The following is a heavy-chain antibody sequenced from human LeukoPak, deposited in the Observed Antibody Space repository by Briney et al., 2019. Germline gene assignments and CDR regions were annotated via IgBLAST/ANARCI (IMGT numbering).Heavy chain of an antibody. V-gene: IGHV4-4*07. CDR3: ARHNTIFGVLVPLDY. J-gene: IGHJ4*02. Sequence: SETLSLTCTVSGGSISSYYWSWIRQPAGKGLEWIGRIYTSGSTNYNPSLKSRVTISIDKSKNHFSLNLNSVTAADTAVYYCARHNTIFGVLVPLDYWGQGTLVTVSS. D-gene: IGHD3-3*01. CDR2: IYTSGST. CDR1: GGSISSYY.